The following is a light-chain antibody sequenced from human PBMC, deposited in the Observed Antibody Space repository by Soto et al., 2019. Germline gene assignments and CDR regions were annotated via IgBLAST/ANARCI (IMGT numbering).Light chain of an antibody. Sequence: DIQMTQSPSTLSGSVGDRVTITCRASRSISSWLAWYQQKPGKAPKLLIYKASTLKSGVPSRFSGSGSGTEFTLTISSLQPDDFATYYCQHCKGFSEAFGQGTKVDIK. CDR2: KAS. CDR1: RSISSW. V-gene: IGKV1-5*03. CDR3: QHCKGFSEA. J-gene: IGKJ1*01.